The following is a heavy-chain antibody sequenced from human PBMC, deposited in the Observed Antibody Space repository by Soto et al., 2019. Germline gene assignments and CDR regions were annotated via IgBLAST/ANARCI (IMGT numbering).Heavy chain of an antibody. J-gene: IGHJ6*02. D-gene: IGHD6-6*01. Sequence: EVQLLESGGGLVQPGGSLRLSCAASGFTFSSYAMSWVRQAPGKGLEWVSAISGSGGSTYYADSVKGRFTISRDNSKNTLYLQMNSLRAEDTAVYYCAKWGDGSSSRPYYYYYYGMDVWGQGTTVTVSS. V-gene: IGHV3-23*01. CDR1: GFTFSSYA. CDR3: AKWGDGSSSRPYYYYYYGMDV. CDR2: ISGSGGST.